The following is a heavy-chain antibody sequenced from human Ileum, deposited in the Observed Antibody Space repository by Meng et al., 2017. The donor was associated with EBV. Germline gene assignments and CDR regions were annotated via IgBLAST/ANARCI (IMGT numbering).Heavy chain of an antibody. CDR1: GGSTSRSGYY. J-gene: IGHJ4*02. V-gene: IGHV4-39*07. Sequence: QLQPQGSVPGRVEHPETLSLTCTFSGGSTSRSGYYWGCIRQPPGKGLEWIGSIYYSGRTYYNPSLKSRVTISVDTSKNQFSLKLSSVTAADTAVYYCARDRSGSYYSPTFDYWGQGTLVTVSS. CDR2: IYYSGRT. CDR3: ARDRSGSYYSPTFDY. D-gene: IGHD3-10*01.